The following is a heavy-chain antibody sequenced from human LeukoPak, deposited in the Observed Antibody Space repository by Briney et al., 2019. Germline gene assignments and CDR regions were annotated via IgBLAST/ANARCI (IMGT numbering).Heavy chain of an antibody. CDR2: IRSKAYGGTT. CDR1: GFTFGDYA. J-gene: IGHJ4*02. V-gene: IGHV3-49*04. D-gene: IGHD3-10*01. Sequence: PGRSLRLSCTASGFTFGDYAMSWVRQAPGKGLEWVGVIRSKAYGGTTDYAAPVKGRFTISRDDSKRVAYLQMNSLNTDDTALYYCTRYYYGSGSYYKFDSWGQGTLVTVSS. CDR3: TRYYYGSGSYYKFDS.